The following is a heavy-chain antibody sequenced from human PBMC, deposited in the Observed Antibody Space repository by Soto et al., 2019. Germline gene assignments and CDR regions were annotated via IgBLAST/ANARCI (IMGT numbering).Heavy chain of an antibody. J-gene: IGHJ6*02. CDR2: INPNSGGT. CDR3: ARALKSRRWLSRYYYYNGMDV. D-gene: IGHD3-22*01. CDR1: GYTFTGYY. Sequence: ASVKVSCKASGYTFTGYYVHWVRQAPGQGLEWMGWINPNSGGTNYAQKFQGWVTMTRDTSISTAYMELGRLRSDDTAVYYCARALKSRRWLSRYYYYNGMDVWGQGTTVTVSS. V-gene: IGHV1-2*04.